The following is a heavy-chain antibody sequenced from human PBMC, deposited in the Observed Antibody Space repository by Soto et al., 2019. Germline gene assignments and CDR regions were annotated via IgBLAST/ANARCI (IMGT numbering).Heavy chain of an antibody. CDR2: IHYSGST. J-gene: IGHJ4*02. Sequence: SETLSLTCTVSGGSISSTNYFWGWIRQPPGKGLEWIGSIHYSGSTYYNPSLKSRVTISVDTSKNQFSLKLTSVTAADTAVYYCARQRDYYDTSGDSYFDYWGQGTLVTVSS. V-gene: IGHV4-39*01. CDR3: ARQRDYYDTSGDSYFDY. D-gene: IGHD3-22*01. CDR1: GGSISSTNYF.